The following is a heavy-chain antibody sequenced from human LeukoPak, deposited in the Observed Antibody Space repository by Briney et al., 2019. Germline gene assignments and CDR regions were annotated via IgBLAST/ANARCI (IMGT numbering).Heavy chain of an antibody. CDR3: ARRDTASDAFDI. D-gene: IGHD5-18*01. J-gene: IGHJ3*02. V-gene: IGHV4-34*01. CDR2: INHSGST. Sequence: SETLSLTCAVYGGSFSSYYWSWIRQPPGKGLEWIGEINHSGSTNYNPSLKSRVTISVDTSKNQFSLKLSSVTAADTAVYYCARRDTASDAFDIWGQGTMVTVSS. CDR1: GGSFSSYY.